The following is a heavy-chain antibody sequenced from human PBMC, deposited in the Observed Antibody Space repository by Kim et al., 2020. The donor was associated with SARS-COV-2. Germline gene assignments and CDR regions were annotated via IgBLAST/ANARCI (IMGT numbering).Heavy chain of an antibody. CDR3: ARLRATLNWFDP. V-gene: IGHV4-39*01. CDR1: GGSISSSSYY. J-gene: IGHJ5*02. CDR2: IYYSGST. Sequence: SETLSLTCTVSGGSISSSSYYWGWIRQPPGKGLEWIGSIYYSGSTYYNPSLKSRVTISVDTSKNQFSLKLSSVTAADTAVYYCARLRATLNWFDPWGQGTLVIVSS.